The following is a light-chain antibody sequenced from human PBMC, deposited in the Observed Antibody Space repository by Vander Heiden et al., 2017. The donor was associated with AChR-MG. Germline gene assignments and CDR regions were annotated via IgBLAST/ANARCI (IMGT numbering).Light chain of an antibody. V-gene: IGLV2-14*01. Sequence: QSALTQPASVSGSPGQSITIPCTGTRSDVGGYNYVSWYQQYPGKAHKLMLYDVTDRPSGVSNRFSGSKSGNTASLTISGLQAEDEADYYCSAYTSSSTRLFGGGTKLTVL. CDR1: RSDVGGYNY. J-gene: IGLJ2*01. CDR3: SAYTSSSTRL. CDR2: DVT.